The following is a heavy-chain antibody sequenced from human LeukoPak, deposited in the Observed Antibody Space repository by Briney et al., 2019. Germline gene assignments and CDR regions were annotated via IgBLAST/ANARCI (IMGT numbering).Heavy chain of an antibody. CDR2: INHSGST. Sequence: PSETLSLTFAVYGGSFSGYYWSWIRQPPGKGLEWIGEINHSGSTNYNPSLKSRVTISVHTSKNQFSLKLSSVTAADTAVYYCTRVRGANVDYWGQGTLVTVSS. V-gene: IGHV4-34*01. CDR1: GGSFSGYY. J-gene: IGHJ4*02. CDR3: TRVRGANVDY. D-gene: IGHD1-26*01.